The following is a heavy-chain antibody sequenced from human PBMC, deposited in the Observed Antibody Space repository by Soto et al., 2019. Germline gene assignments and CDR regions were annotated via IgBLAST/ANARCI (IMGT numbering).Heavy chain of an antibody. Sequence: GESLKIPCKGSGYSFTSYWICWVRQIPGKGAEWMGIIYPGDSDTRYSPSFQGQVSFSADKSISTAYLQWGSLKAPGTATYYCARRGVEMATTTHLDTWGQGTLVTVSS. J-gene: IGHJ5*01. V-gene: IGHV5-51*01. CDR1: GYSFTSYW. CDR3: ARRGVEMATTTHLDT. D-gene: IGHD5-12*01. CDR2: IYPGDSDT.